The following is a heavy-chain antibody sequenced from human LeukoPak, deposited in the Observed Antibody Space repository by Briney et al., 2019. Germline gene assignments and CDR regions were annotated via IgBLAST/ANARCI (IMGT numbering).Heavy chain of an antibody. D-gene: IGHD6-19*01. J-gene: IGHJ3*02. Sequence: ASVKVSCKASGYTFTSYDINWVRQATGQGLEWMGWMNPNSGNTGYARKFQGSVTMTRNTSISTAYMELSSLRSEDTAVYYCARGYIAVAGDSDAFDIWGQGTMVTVSS. V-gene: IGHV1-8*01. CDR1: GYTFTSYD. CDR3: ARGYIAVAGDSDAFDI. CDR2: MNPNSGNT.